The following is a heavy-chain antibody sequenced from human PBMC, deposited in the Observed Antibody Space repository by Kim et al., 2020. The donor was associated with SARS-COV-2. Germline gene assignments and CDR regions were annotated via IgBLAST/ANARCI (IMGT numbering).Heavy chain of an antibody. D-gene: IGHD3-10*01. Sequence: NPSLKSRVTISVDTSKNQFSLKLSSVTAADTAVYYCARTSMVRGVTTFDYWGQGTLVTVSS. V-gene: IGHV4-59*01. J-gene: IGHJ4*02. CDR3: ARTSMVRGVTTFDY.